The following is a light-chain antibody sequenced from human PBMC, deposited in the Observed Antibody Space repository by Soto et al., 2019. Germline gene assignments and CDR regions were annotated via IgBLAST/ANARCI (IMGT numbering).Light chain of an antibody. CDR2: GNS. CDR3: QSYDSSLSGRYV. J-gene: IGLJ1*01. CDR1: SSNIGAGYD. Sequence: QSVLTQPPSVSGAPGQRVTISCTGSSSNIGAGYDVHWYQQLPGTAPKLLIYGNSNRPSGVPDRFSGSKSGTSASLAITGLKAEDEADYYCQSYDSSLSGRYVFGTGTKVTVL. V-gene: IGLV1-40*01.